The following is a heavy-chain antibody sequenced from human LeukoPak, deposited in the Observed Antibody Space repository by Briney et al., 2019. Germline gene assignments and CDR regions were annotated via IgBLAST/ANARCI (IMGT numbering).Heavy chain of an antibody. CDR2: IYYSGST. V-gene: IGHV4-59*01. J-gene: IGHJ5*02. D-gene: IGHD6-19*01. CDR1: GGSISSYY. CDR3: AGAEWLRGDNWFDP. Sequence: SETLSLTCTVSGGSISSYYWSWIRQPPGKGLEWIGYIYYSGSTNYNPSLKSRVTISVDTSKNQFSLKLSSVTAADTAVYYCAGAEWLRGDNWFDPWGQGTLVTVSS.